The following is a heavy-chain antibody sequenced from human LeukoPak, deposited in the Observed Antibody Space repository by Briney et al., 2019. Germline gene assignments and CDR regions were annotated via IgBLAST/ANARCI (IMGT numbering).Heavy chain of an antibody. D-gene: IGHD4-17*01. CDR3: ARVALDYGDYVWFDP. Sequence: PSQTLSLTCAVSGGSISSGGYSWSWIRQPPGKGLEWIGYIYYSGSTNYNPSLKSRVTISVDTSKNQFSLKLSSVTAADTAVYYCARVALDYGDYVWFDPWGQGTLVTVSS. CDR1: GGSISSGGYS. V-gene: IGHV4-30-4*07. CDR2: IYYSGST. J-gene: IGHJ5*02.